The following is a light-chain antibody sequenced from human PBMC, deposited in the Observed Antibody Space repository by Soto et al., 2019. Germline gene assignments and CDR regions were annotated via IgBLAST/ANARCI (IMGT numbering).Light chain of an antibody. CDR2: DVS. CDR3: HSYTSSSTYV. CDR1: SSDVGGYNY. V-gene: IGLV2-14*01. Sequence: QSVLTQPASVSGSPGQSITISCTGTSSDVGGYNYVSWYQQHPGKAPKLMIYDVSNRPSGVSNRFSGSKSGNTASLTISGLQAEDEADYYCHSYTSSSTYVFGTGTNVTVL. J-gene: IGLJ1*01.